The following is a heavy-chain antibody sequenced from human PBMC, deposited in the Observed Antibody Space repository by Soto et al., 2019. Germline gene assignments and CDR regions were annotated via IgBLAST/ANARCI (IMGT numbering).Heavy chain of an antibody. D-gene: IGHD3-10*01. J-gene: IGHJ4*02. CDR2: INPDGRST. CDR1: GFTFNSYW. Sequence: EVQLVESGGGLVQPGGSLRLSCAASGFTFNSYWMHWVRQAPGKGLVWVSRINPDGRSTNYADSVKGRFTISRDNAKNTLYLQMNSLSAEDTAVYHCARGGHQGSGNHYNDNWGQGTLVTVSS. V-gene: IGHV3-74*01. CDR3: ARGGHQGSGNHYNDN.